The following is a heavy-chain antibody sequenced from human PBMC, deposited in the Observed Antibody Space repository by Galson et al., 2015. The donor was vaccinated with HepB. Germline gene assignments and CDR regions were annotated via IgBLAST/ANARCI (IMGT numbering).Heavy chain of an antibody. Sequence: SLRLSCAASGFTFSSYSMNWVRQAPGKGLEWVSSISSSSSYIYYADSVKGRFTISRDNAKNSLYLQMNSLRAEDTAVYYCARGPGIAAAGTNPFDYWGQGTLVTVSS. CDR1: GFTFSSYS. D-gene: IGHD6-13*01. V-gene: IGHV3-21*01. J-gene: IGHJ4*02. CDR3: ARGPGIAAAGTNPFDY. CDR2: ISSSSSYI.